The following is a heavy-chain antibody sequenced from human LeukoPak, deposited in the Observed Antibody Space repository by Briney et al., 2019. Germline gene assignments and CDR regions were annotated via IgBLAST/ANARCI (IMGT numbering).Heavy chain of an antibody. Sequence: GGSLRLSCAASGFTFSSYAMSWVRQAPGKGLEWVSAISGSGGSTYYPGSVKGRFTISRENAKNSLYLQMNSLRAGDTAVYYCARSDDYGDIDYWGQGTLVTVSS. D-gene: IGHD4-17*01. V-gene: IGHV3-23*01. CDR3: ARSDDYGDIDY. CDR1: GFTFSSYA. CDR2: ISGSGGST. J-gene: IGHJ4*02.